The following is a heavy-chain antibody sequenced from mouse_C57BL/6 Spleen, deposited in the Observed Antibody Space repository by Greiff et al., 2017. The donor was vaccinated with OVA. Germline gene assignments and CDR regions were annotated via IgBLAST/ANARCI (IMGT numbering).Heavy chain of an antibody. J-gene: IGHJ4*01. Sequence: QVQLKQSGAELVKPGASVKLSCKASGYTFTEYTIHWVKQRSGQGLEWIGWFYPGSGSIKYNEKFKDKATLTADKSSSTVYMELSRLTSEDSAVYFCARHEEEGRWLDYAMDYWGQGTSVTVSS. CDR3: ARHEEEGRWLDYAMDY. CDR2: FYPGSGSI. D-gene: IGHD2-3*01. V-gene: IGHV1-62-2*01. CDR1: GYTFTEYT.